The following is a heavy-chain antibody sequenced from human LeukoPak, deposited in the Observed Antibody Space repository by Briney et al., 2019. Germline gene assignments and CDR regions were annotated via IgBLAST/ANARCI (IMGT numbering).Heavy chain of an antibody. Sequence: ASVKVSCKVSGYTLTELSMHWVRQAPGKGLEWMGGFDPEDGETIYAQKFQGRVTMTEDTSTDTAYMELSSLRSGDTAVYYCATARVGYCSSTSCSYNWFDPWGQGTLVTVSS. CDR1: GYTLTELS. J-gene: IGHJ5*02. CDR3: ATARVGYCSSTSCSYNWFDP. D-gene: IGHD2-2*01. V-gene: IGHV1-24*01. CDR2: FDPEDGET.